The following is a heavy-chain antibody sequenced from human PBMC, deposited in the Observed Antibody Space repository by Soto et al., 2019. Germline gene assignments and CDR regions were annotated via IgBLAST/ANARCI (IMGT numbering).Heavy chain of an antibody. CDR1: GYSFTSYW. D-gene: IGHD3-3*01. CDR3: ARLKGYYDFWSGYYPSYGMDV. J-gene: IGHJ6*02. V-gene: IGHV5-51*01. CDR2: IYPGDSDT. Sequence: GESLKISCKGSGYSFTSYWIGWVRQMPGKGLEWMGIIYPGDSDTRYSPSFQGQVTISADKSISTAYLQWSSLKASDTAMYYCARLKGYYDFWSGYYPSYGMDVWGQGTTVTVSS.